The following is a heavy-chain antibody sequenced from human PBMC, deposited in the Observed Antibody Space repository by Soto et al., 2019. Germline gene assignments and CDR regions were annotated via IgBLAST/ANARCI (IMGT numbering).Heavy chain of an antibody. Sequence: GGSLRLSCAASGFTFNSFAMNWVRQAPGKGLEWVSTISGSGGDTYYADSVKGRFTISRDNSENTLYLQMNSLRADDTAIYFCAKDYMGGSGVSDYWGQGTLVTVSS. CDR1: GFTFNSFA. V-gene: IGHV3-23*01. D-gene: IGHD2-15*01. CDR2: ISGSGGDT. J-gene: IGHJ4*02. CDR3: AKDYMGGSGVSDY.